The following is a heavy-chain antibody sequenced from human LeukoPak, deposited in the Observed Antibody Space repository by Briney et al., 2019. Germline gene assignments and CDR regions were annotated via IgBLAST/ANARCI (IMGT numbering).Heavy chain of an antibody. J-gene: IGHJ4*02. CDR1: GSTFSSYA. CDR2: ISYDGSNK. Sequence: AGGSLRLSCAASGSTFSSYAMHWVRQAPGKGLEWVAVISYDGSNKYYADSVKGRFTISRDNSKNTLYLQMNSLRAEDTAVYYCARDNYDYWGQGILVTVSS. D-gene: IGHD5-24*01. CDR3: ARDNYDY. V-gene: IGHV3-30*01.